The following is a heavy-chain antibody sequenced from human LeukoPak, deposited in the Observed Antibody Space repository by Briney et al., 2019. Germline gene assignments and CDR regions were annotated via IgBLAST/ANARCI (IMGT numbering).Heavy chain of an antibody. Sequence: GASVKVSCKASGYTFTSHYMHWVRQAPGQGLEWMGIINPNGGSTTYAQKFQGRVTITTDESTSTAYMELSSLRSEDTAVYYCARVGTLGYCSGGSCYSGSFDYWGQGTLVTVSS. CDR2: INPNGGST. CDR3: ARVGTLGYCSGGSCYSGSFDY. V-gene: IGHV1-46*01. D-gene: IGHD2-15*01. J-gene: IGHJ4*02. CDR1: GYTFTSHY.